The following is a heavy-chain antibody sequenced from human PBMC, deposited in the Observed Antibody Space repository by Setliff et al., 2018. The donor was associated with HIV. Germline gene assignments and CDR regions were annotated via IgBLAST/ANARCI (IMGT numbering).Heavy chain of an antibody. V-gene: IGHV4-31*03. D-gene: IGHD4-4*01. CDR1: GGSISSGGYY. CDR2: IYHSGST. CDR3: ARDRTSNSNCFDP. Sequence: SETLSLTCTVSGGSISSGGYYWSWIRQHPVKGLEWIGYIYHSGSTYYNPSLKSRVTISVDTFKNQFSLKLSSVTAADTAVYFCARDRTSNSNCFDPWGQGALVTVSS. J-gene: IGHJ5*02.